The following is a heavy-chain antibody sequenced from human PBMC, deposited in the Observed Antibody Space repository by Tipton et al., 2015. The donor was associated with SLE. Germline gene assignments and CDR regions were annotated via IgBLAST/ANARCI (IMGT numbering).Heavy chain of an antibody. CDR3: ARVLSTYLDAFDI. CDR2: IYTSGST. D-gene: IGHD3-16*01. V-gene: IGHV4-38-2*01. CDR1: GYSISSGYY. J-gene: IGHJ3*02. Sequence: TLSLTCAVSGYSISSGYYWGWIRQPPVKGLEWVGSIYTSGSTNYNPSLKSRVTMTVDTSKNQFSLKLSSVTAADTAVYYCARVLSTYLDAFDIWGQGTIVTVSS.